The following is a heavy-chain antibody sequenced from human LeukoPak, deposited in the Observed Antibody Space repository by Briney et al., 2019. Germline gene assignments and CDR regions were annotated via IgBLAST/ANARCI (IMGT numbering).Heavy chain of an antibody. CDR1: GYTFTGYY. J-gene: IGHJ5*02. Sequence: ASVKVSCKASGYTFTGYYMHWVRQAPGQGLEWMGWINPNSGGTNYAQKFQGRVTMTRDTSISTAYMELSRLRSDDTAVYYCARYGSLGYCSGGSCYTGGWFDPWGQGTLVTVSS. CDR2: INPNSGGT. CDR3: ARYGSLGYCSGGSCYTGGWFDP. D-gene: IGHD2-15*01. V-gene: IGHV1-2*02.